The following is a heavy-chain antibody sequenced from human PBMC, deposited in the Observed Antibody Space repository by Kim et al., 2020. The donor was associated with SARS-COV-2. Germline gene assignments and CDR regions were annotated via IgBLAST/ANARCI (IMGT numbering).Heavy chain of an antibody. Sequence: GGSLRLSCAASGFTFSSYAMHWVRQAPGKGLEWVAVISYDGSNKYYADPVKGRFTISRDNSKNTLYLQMNSLRAEDTAVYYCARDQYYYDSSGAFDYWGQGTLVTVSS. V-gene: IGHV3-30*04. CDR2: ISYDGSNK. CDR3: ARDQYYYDSSGAFDY. D-gene: IGHD3-22*01. CDR1: GFTFSSYA. J-gene: IGHJ4*02.